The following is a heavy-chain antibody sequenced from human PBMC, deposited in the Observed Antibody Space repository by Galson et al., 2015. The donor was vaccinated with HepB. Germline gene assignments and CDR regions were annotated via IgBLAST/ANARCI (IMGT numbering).Heavy chain of an antibody. CDR3: ARDPPLGTPFDF. CDR2: ISSDSGYM. Sequence: SLRLSCATSGFTFSHYNMIWVRQAPGKGLEWVSSISSDSGYMYYADSVKGRFSISRDNAKNSLYLQINNLGIEDTAVYFCARDPPLGTPFDFWGQGTVVTVSS. V-gene: IGHV3-21*01. CDR1: GFTFSHYN. J-gene: IGHJ4*02. D-gene: IGHD7-27*01.